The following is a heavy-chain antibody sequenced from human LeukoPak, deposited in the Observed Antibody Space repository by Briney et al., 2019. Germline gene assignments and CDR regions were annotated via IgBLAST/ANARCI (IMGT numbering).Heavy chain of an antibody. CDR3: ARDPSSSWYVDY. CDR2: IYSGGST. V-gene: IGHV3-66*01. CDR1: GFTVSSNY. D-gene: IGHD6-13*01. Sequence: GGSLRLSCAASGFTVSSNYISWVRQAPGKGLEWGSVIYSGGSTYYAGAVKGRFTIPRDNSKNTLYLQMNSLRAEDTAVYYCARDPSSSWYVDYWGQGTLVTVSS. J-gene: IGHJ4*02.